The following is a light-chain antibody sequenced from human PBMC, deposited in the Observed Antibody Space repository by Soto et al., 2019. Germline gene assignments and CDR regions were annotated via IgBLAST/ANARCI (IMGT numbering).Light chain of an antibody. Sequence: IVLTQSPATLSLSPGERATLSCTASQHVTTTYIAWDQQKFGQAPRLLIYGASARATGTPDRFTGGGFGTDFTITISRVEPEDFAVYYCQQYDSSFTFGGGTKVEMK. J-gene: IGKJ4*01. CDR2: GAS. CDR3: QQYDSSFT. CDR1: QHVTTTY. V-gene: IGKV3-20*01.